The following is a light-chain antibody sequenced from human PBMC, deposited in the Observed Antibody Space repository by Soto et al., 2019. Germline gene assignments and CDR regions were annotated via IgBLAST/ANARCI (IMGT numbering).Light chain of an antibody. CDR3: QQYGSSPTT. CDR2: GAS. V-gene: IGKV3-20*01. J-gene: IGKJ1*01. CDR1: QSVISTY. Sequence: EIVLTQSPGTLSLSPGESATLSCRASQSVISTYLAWYQKRPGQAPRLLIYGASSRATGVPDRFSGGGSGTDFTLTISRLEPEDFAVYYCQQYGSSPTTFGQGAKVDIK.